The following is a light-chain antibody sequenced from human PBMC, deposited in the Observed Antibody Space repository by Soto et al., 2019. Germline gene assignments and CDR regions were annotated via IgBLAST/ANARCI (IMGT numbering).Light chain of an antibody. CDR1: QSVSYSSNNKHY. CDR3: QQWLSVPYT. Sequence: DIVMTQSPDSLAVSLGERATINCKSSQSVSYSSNNKHYLAWYQQKAGQPPKLLIYSASIRGSGVPDRFSGRGSGTDFTLTISTLQAEDVAVDYCQQWLSVPYTFGGGTKVELK. V-gene: IGKV4-1*01. J-gene: IGKJ4*01. CDR2: SAS.